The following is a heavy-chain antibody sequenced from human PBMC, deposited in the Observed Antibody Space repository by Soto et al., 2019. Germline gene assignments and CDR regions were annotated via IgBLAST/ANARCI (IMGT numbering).Heavy chain of an antibody. V-gene: IGHV4-30-4*08. CDR2: IYYSGST. J-gene: IGHJ5*02. CDR1: GASINSGDYY. CDR3: AGFSEVADTEINWFDP. Sequence: PSETLSLTCTFSGASINSGDYYWSWIRQPPGKGLEWIGYIYYSGSTYYNPSLKSRVTIPVDTSKNQYSLKLSSVTAAATAVYYCAGFSEVADTEINWFDPWGQGTLVTVSS. D-gene: IGHD2-15*01.